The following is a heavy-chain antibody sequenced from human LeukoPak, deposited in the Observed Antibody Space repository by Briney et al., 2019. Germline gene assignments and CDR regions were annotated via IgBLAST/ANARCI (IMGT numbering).Heavy chain of an antibody. CDR2: ISYDGISK. CDR3: ARGPPELYCGGDCSYYFDY. Sequence: PGGSLRLSCTASGFTFSTYAMNWVRQAPGKGLEWVAVISYDGISKYYADSVKGRFTFFRDNSKKMLYLQMNSLRAEDTAVYYCARGPPELYCGGDCSYYFDYWGQGTLVTISS. J-gene: IGHJ4*02. D-gene: IGHD2-21*02. V-gene: IGHV3-30-3*01. CDR1: GFTFSTYA.